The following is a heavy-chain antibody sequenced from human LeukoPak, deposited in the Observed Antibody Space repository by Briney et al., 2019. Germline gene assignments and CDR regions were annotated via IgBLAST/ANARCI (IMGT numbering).Heavy chain of an antibody. Sequence: GGSLRLSCVASGFTFSTYAMTWVRQAPGKGLEWVSSISRNDGDDTNFADSVKGRFTIPRDNSKNTLYLQMNSLRAEDTAVYYCAKDPHYDFWSSYFDYWGQGTLVTVSS. CDR2: ISRNDGDDT. CDR1: GFTFSTYA. D-gene: IGHD3-3*01. CDR3: AKDPHYDFWSSYFDY. V-gene: IGHV3-23*01. J-gene: IGHJ4*02.